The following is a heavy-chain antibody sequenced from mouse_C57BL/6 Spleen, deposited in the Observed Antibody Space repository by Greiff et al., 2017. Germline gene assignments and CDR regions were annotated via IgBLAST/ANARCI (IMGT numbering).Heavy chain of an antibody. CDR2: INYDGSST. J-gene: IGHJ1*03. CDR3: ARYYYGSSYGYFDV. D-gene: IGHD1-1*01. Sequence: EVMLVESEGGLVQPGSSMKLSCTASGFTFSDYYMAWVRQVPEKGLEWVANINYDGSSTYYLDSLKSRFIISRDNAKNILYPQMSSLKSEDTATYYCARYYYGSSYGYFDVWGTGTTVTVSS. V-gene: IGHV5-16*01. CDR1: GFTFSDYY.